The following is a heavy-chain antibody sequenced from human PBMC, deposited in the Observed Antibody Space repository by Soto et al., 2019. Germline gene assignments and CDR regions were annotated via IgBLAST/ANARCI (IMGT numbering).Heavy chain of an antibody. CDR1: GGTFSSYT. CDR2: IIPILGIA. CDR3: ASGYCSSTSCSQWFDP. Sequence: GASVKVSCKASGGTFSSYTISWVRQAPGQGLEWMGRIIPILGIANYAQKLQGRVTITADKSKSTAYLELSSLRSEDTAVYYCASGYCSSTSCSQWFDPWGQGTLVTVSS. D-gene: IGHD2-2*03. J-gene: IGHJ5*02. V-gene: IGHV1-69*02.